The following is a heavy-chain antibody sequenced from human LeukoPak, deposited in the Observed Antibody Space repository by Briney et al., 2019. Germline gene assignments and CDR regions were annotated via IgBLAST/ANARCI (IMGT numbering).Heavy chain of an antibody. CDR3: ARVEATTGRNYHYYYMDV. CDR1: GFYFSGYS. D-gene: IGHD1-1*01. Sequence: GGSLRLSCGASGFYFSGYSMNWVRHAPGKGLEWVASINSGSTYMYYGDSVKGRFTISRDNAKNSLHLQMDSLRVEDTAVYFCARVEATTGRNYHYYYMDVWGKGTTVTVSS. J-gene: IGHJ6*03. CDR2: INSGSTYM. V-gene: IGHV3-21*01.